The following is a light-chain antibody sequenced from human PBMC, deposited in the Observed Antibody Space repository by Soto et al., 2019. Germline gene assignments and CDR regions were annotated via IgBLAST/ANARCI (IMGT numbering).Light chain of an antibody. Sequence: EIVLIQSPATLSLSPEERATLSCRASQSVGSYLAWYQHKPGQAPRLLISDASNRATGIPARFSGSGSETDFTLTISSLEPEDSAVYYCQQRSNWPSLTFGGGTKVEIK. CDR2: DAS. CDR1: QSVGSY. CDR3: QQRSNWPSLT. V-gene: IGKV3-11*01. J-gene: IGKJ4*01.